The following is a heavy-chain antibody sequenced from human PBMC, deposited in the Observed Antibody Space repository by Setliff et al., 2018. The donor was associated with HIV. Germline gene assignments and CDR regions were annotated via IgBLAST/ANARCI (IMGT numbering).Heavy chain of an antibody. V-gene: IGHV3-7*05. CDR2: IKEDGSEK. D-gene: IGHD3-22*01. CDR3: ARVDMGYYYDSSGYSHFDH. CDR1: GFLFHTYW. Sequence: GGSLRLSCAASGFLFHTYWMSWVRQAPGKGLEWVANIKEDGSEKYYVDSVKGRFTISRDNAENSLYLQMNSLKASDTAMYYCARVDMGYYYDSSGYSHFDHWGQGTLVTVSS. J-gene: IGHJ4*02.